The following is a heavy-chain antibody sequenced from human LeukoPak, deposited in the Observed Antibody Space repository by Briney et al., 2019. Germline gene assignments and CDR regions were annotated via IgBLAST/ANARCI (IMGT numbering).Heavy chain of an antibody. Sequence: GESLKISCKGSGYSFTSYWIGWVRQMPGKGLEWMGIIYPGDSDTRYSPSFQGQVTISADKSISTAYLQWSSLKASDTAMYYCARNLVAGGGYYYGMTSGAKGPRSPSP. CDR1: GYSFTSYW. V-gene: IGHV5-51*01. CDR2: IYPGDSDT. CDR3: ARNLVAGGGYYYGMTS. J-gene: IGHJ6*02. D-gene: IGHD6-6*01.